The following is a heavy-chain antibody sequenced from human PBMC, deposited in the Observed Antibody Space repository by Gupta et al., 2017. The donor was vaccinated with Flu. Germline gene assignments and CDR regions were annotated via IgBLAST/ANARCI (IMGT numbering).Heavy chain of an antibody. CDR3: TTVSLERGHAYDF. CDR2: IKSGSAGGTV. J-gene: IGHJ4*02. D-gene: IGHD1-1*01. Sequence: QATGKGPEWVGIIKSGSAGGTVDYAAPVKGRFYLSRDDSVNTLYLHMNSLKTEDTAVYYCTTVSLERGHAYDFWGQGVLVTVSS. V-gene: IGHV3-15*01.